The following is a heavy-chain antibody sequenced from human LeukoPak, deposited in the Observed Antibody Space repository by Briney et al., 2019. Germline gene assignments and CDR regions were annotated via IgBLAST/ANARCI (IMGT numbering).Heavy chain of an antibody. D-gene: IGHD6-19*01. V-gene: IGHV1-69*05. CDR2: IIPIFGTA. J-gene: IGHJ5*02. CDR3: ARDPSYGRQWLGNWFDP. Sequence: SVKVSXKASGGTFSSYAISWVRQAPGQGLEWMGRIIPIFGTANYAQKFQGRVTITTDESTSTAYMELSSLRSEDTAVYYCARDPSYGRQWLGNWFDPWGQGTLVTVSS. CDR1: GGTFSSYA.